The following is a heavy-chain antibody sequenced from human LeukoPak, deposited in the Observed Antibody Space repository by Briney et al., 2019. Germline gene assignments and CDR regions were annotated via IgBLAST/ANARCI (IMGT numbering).Heavy chain of an antibody. J-gene: IGHJ6*03. V-gene: IGHV3-21*01. CDR2: ISSSSSYI. CDR1: GFTFSSYS. D-gene: IGHD6-6*01. CDR3: AREGSSSPVSYYMDV. Sequence: TAGGSLRLSCSASGFTFSSYSMNWVRQAPGKGLEWVSSISSSSSYIYYADSVKGRFTISRDNAKNSLYLQMNSLRAEDTAVYYCAREGSSSPVSYYMDVWGKGTTVTVSS.